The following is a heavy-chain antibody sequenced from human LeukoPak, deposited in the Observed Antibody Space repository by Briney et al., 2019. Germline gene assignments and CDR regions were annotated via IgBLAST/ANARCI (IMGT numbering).Heavy chain of an antibody. V-gene: IGHV1-2*02. CDR3: AREGEVDTMIVGYYFDY. D-gene: IGHD3-22*01. CDR1: GYTFTSYG. CDR2: INPNSGGT. J-gene: IGHJ4*02. Sequence: EASVKVSCKASGYTFTSYGISWVRQAPGQGLEWMGWINPNSGGTNYAQKFQGRVTMTRDTSISTAYMELSRLRSDDTAVYYCAREGEVDTMIVGYYFDYWGQGTLVTVSS.